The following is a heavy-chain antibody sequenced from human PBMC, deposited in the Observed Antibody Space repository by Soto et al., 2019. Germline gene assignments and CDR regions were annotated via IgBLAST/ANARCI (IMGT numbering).Heavy chain of an antibody. Sequence: GESLRLACVASGFTFRTYTMNWVRQAPGKGLEWVSGIRGFSPYTFYAESVKGRFTISRDNAKNSLYLQMNSLGVEDTAVYYCARDRGYDAHDYYYNAMDVWGQGTTVTVSS. CDR1: GFTFRTYT. V-gene: IGHV3-21*01. D-gene: IGHD2-15*01. J-gene: IGHJ6*02. CDR2: IRGFSPYT. CDR3: ARDRGYDAHDYYYNAMDV.